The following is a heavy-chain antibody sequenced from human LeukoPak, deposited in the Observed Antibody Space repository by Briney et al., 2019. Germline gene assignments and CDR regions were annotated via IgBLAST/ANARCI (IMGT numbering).Heavy chain of an antibody. Sequence: GGSLRLSCAASGFILSTHGMHWVRQAPGKGLEWVAVIWYDGSNKYYADSVKGRFTISRDNSMNTLYLQMNSLRAEDTAVYYCARGLPLLDYWGQGTLVTVSS. CDR3: ARGLPLLDY. D-gene: IGHD4-11*01. V-gene: IGHV3-33*01. J-gene: IGHJ4*02. CDR1: GFILSTHG. CDR2: IWYDGSNK.